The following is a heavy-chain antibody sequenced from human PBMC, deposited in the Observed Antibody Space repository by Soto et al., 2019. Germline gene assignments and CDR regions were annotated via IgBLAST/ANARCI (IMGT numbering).Heavy chain of an antibody. D-gene: IGHD5-12*01. J-gene: IGHJ5*02. CDR3: ARHGNSYSGYDYNWFDP. CDR2: IYPGDSDT. CDR1: GYSFTSYW. Sequence: GESLKISCKGSGYSFTSYWIGWVRQMPGKGLEWMGIIYPGDSDTRYSPSFQGQVTISADKSISTAYLQWSSLKASDTAMYYCARHGNSYSGYDYNWFDPWGQGTLVTVS. V-gene: IGHV5-51*01.